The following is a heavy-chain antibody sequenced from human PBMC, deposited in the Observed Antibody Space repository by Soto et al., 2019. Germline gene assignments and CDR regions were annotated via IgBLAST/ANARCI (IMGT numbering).Heavy chain of an antibody. J-gene: IGHJ4*02. CDR1: GFTFSSYA. Sequence: EVQLLESGGGLVQPGGSLRLSCAASGFTFSSYAMSWVRQTPGKGLEWVSAITGSGGSTYYADSVKGRFTISRDNSKNTRYLQMNSLRVEDTAVYYCAKTYYYDRSGYYNWGQGTLVTVSS. V-gene: IGHV3-23*01. CDR2: ITGSGGST. CDR3: AKTYYYDRSGYYN. D-gene: IGHD3-22*01.